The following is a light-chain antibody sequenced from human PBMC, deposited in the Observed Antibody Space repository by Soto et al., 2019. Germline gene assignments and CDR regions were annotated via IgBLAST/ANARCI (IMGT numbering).Light chain of an antibody. J-gene: IGKJ3*01. V-gene: IGKV1-5*01. CDR1: QSISSW. Sequence: DIHMNQSPSTLSASVRDRVTMTCMASQSISSWLAWYQQKPGKAPKLLIYDASSLESGVPSRFSGSGYGTDVNLTISSLQTEDFATYYGQQYDKVPPTFGPGTKVDIK. CDR3: QQYDKVPPT. CDR2: DAS.